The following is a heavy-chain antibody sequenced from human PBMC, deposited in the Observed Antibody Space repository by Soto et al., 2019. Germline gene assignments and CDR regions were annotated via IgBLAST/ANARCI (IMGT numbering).Heavy chain of an antibody. V-gene: IGHV3-23*01. J-gene: IGHJ1*01. CDR2: ISSSDGTT. Sequence: EVQLLESGGGLVQPGGSLRLSCAASGFTFSNYAMNWVRQAPGKGLEWVSDISSSDGTTYYADSVRGRFTISRDNSKNTLYLQMNSLRAEDTAVYYCAKLPHGYSYGREYFQYWGQGTLVTVSS. D-gene: IGHD5-18*01. CDR1: GFTFSNYA. CDR3: AKLPHGYSYGREYFQY.